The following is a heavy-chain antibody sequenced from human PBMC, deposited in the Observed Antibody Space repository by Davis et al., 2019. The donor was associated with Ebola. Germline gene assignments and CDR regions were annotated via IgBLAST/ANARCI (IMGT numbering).Heavy chain of an antibody. Sequence: SETLSLTCTVSGGSINSYYWSWIRQPAGKGLEWIGRIYTSGSTNYNPSLKSRVTISVDTSKNQFSLKLSSVTAAETAVYYCARGRSGHIVVVPAAMAAFDIWGQGTMVTVSS. V-gene: IGHV4-4*07. D-gene: IGHD2-2*01. J-gene: IGHJ3*02. CDR2: IYTSGST. CDR3: ARGRSGHIVVVPAAMAAFDI. CDR1: GGSINSYY.